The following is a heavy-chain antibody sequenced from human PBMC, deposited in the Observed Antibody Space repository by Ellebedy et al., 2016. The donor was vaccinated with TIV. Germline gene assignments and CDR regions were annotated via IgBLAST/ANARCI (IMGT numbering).Heavy chain of an antibody. Sequence: GESLKISCAASGFTVSSNYMSWVRQAPGKGLEWVSSISSSSSYIYYADSVKGRFTISRDNAKNSLYLQMNSLRAEDTAVYYCAGGISVAGTSLGFWGQGTLVTVSS. D-gene: IGHD6-19*01. CDR2: ISSSSSYI. CDR3: AGGISVAGTSLGF. CDR1: GFTVSSNY. J-gene: IGHJ4*02. V-gene: IGHV3-21*01.